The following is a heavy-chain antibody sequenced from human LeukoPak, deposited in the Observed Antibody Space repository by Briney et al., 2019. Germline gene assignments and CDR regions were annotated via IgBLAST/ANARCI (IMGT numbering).Heavy chain of an antibody. V-gene: IGHV3-30*18. D-gene: IGHD2-15*01. CDR1: GFTFTIFG. Sequence: GGSLRLSCAASGFTFTIFGLNWVRQAPGKGLEWVAVISYDGSNKYYADSVKGRFTISRDNSKNTLYLQMNSLRAEDTAVYYCAKEAAYWGQGTLVTVSS. J-gene: IGHJ4*02. CDR2: ISYDGSNK. CDR3: AKEAAY.